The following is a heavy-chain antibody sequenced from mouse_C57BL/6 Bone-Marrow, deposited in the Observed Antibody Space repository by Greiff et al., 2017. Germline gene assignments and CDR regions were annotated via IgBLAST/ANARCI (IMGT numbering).Heavy chain of an antibody. CDR1: GYTFTSYW. CDR3: ARSGSSSRVAY. V-gene: IGHV1-64*01. Sequence: VQLQQPGAELVKPGASVKLSCKASGYTFTSYWMNWVKQRPGQGLEWIGMIHPNSGGTNYNEKFKSKATLTVAKSSSTAYMQLSSLTSEDSAVEDCARSGSSSRVAYWGQGTLVTVSA. CDR2: IHPNSGGT. J-gene: IGHJ3*01. D-gene: IGHD1-1*01.